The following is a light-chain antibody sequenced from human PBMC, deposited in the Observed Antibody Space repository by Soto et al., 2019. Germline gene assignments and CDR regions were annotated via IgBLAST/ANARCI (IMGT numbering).Light chain of an antibody. CDR1: SSNIGSNP. J-gene: IGLJ3*02. CDR3: ASYTSADTRV. Sequence: HSVLTQPPSASGTPGQRVTISCSGSSSNIGSNPVSWYQQYPGKAPKLLISEVTNRPSGVSRRFSGSKSGATASLTITGLLAEDEADYYCASYTSADTRVFGGGTKLTVL. V-gene: IGLV1-44*01. CDR2: EVT.